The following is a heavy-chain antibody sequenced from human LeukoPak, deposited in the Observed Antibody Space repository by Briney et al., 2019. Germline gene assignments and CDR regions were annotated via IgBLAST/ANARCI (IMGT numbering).Heavy chain of an antibody. CDR2: ISYDGSNK. D-gene: IGHD2-15*01. J-gene: IGHJ4*02. Sequence: HPGGSLRLSCAASGFTFSSYAMSWVRQAPGKGLEWVAVISYDGSNKYYADSVKGRFTISRDNSKNSLYLQMNSLRAEDTAVYYCGKIRLEDSATGYWGQGTLVTVSS. CDR3: GKIRLEDSATGY. CDR1: GFTFSSYA. V-gene: IGHV3-30-3*02.